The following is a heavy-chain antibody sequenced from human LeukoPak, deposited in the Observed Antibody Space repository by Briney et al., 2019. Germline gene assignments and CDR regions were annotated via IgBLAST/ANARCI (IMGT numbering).Heavy chain of an antibody. CDR3: AREVSGYAQELTDY. CDR1: GYTFTSYD. J-gene: IGHJ4*02. V-gene: IGHV1-2*02. CDR2: INPNSGGT. D-gene: IGHD3-22*01. Sequence: ASVKVSCKASGYTFTSYDINWVRQATGQGLEWMGWINPNSGGTNYAQKFQGRVTMTRDTSISTAYMELSRLRSDDTAVYYCAREVSGYAQELTDYWGQGTLVTVSS.